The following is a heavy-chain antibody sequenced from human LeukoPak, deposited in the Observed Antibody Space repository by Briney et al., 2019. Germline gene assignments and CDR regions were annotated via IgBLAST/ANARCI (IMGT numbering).Heavy chain of an antibody. J-gene: IGHJ6*03. CDR3: AREKIKGYSYGGGYYYYYYMDV. CDR1: GGSISSYY. D-gene: IGHD5-18*01. CDR2: IYTSGST. V-gene: IGHV4-4*08. Sequence: SETLSLTCTVSGGSISSYYWSWIRQPPGKGLEWIGRIYTSGSTNYNPSLKSRVTISVDTSKNQFSLKLSSVTAADTAVYYCAREKIKGYSYGGGYYYYYYMDVWGKGTTVTISS.